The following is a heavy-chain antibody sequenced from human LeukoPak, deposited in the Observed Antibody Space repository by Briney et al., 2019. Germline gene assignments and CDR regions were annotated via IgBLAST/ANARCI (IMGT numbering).Heavy chain of an antibody. J-gene: IGHJ4*02. D-gene: IGHD4-17*01. V-gene: IGHV1-2*02. CDR3: ARVSPNTVTTLQYFDY. Sequence: GASVKVSCKASGYTFTDYYMHWVRQAPGQGLEWMGYINPNSGGTDYAQKFQGRVTMTSDTSTNTAYMELSRLTSDDTAVYYCARVSPNTVTTLQYFDYWGQGTLVTVSS. CDR1: GYTFTDYY. CDR2: INPNSGGT.